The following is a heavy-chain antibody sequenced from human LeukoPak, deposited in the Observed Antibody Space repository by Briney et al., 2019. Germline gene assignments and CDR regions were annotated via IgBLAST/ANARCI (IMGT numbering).Heavy chain of an antibody. CDR3: AKDLFYVKRDAADTDF. Sequence: PGGSLRLSCAASGVNFSSYAMHWVRQAPGKGLEWVSAISASGTSTYYAVSVKGRFTTSRDNSKNTLYLQMNSLRAEDTAVYYCAKDLFYVKRDAADTDFWGQGTLVTVSS. D-gene: IGHD6-13*01. CDR1: GVNFSSYA. V-gene: IGHV3-23*01. CDR2: ISASGTST. J-gene: IGHJ4*02.